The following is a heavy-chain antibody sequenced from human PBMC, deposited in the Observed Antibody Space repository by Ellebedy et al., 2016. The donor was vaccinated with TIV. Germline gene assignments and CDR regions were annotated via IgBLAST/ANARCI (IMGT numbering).Heavy chain of an antibody. CDR3: AKERDGGTEVAVDY. V-gene: IGHV3-53*01. D-gene: IGHD4-23*01. Sequence: GESLKISXAASGFSVSSNHMSWVRQAPGKGPEWVSVIYKSGNTNYADSVKGRSTISRDNSQNTLFLQMNSLRAEDTAVYYCAKERDGGTEVAVDYWGQGTLVTVSS. CDR2: IYKSGNT. CDR1: GFSVSSNH. J-gene: IGHJ4*02.